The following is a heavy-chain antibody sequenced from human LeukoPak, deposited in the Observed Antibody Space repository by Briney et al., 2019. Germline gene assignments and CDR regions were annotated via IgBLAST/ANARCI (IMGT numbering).Heavy chain of an antibody. CDR3: AREWGRIAVAGGPGY. Sequence: GESLRLSCEASGFIFSNYGMHWVRQAPGKGLEWVALIWYDGQTKFYADSVKDRFTISRDNSGNTLFLHMTSLRVEDTAVYYCAREWGRIAVAGGPGYWGQGALVTVSS. CDR2: IWYDGQTK. D-gene: IGHD6-19*01. J-gene: IGHJ4*02. CDR1: GFIFSNYG. V-gene: IGHV3-33*01.